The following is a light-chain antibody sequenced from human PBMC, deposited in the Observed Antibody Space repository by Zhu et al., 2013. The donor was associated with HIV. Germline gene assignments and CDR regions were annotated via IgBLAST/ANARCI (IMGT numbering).Light chain of an antibody. CDR3: QQSYSTPLT. V-gene: IGKV1-39*01. CDR1: QSISNY. J-gene: IGKJ3*01. Sequence: DIQMTQSPSSLSASVGDRVAITCRASQSISNYLNWYQQKPGKAPKLLISTTSTLQSGVPSRFSGRGSGTDFTLTINSLQPEDFATYYCQQSYSTPLTFGPRDRKWIPN. CDR2: TTS.